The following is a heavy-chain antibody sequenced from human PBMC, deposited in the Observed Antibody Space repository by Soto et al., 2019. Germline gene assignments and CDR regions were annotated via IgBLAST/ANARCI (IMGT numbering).Heavy chain of an antibody. D-gene: IGHD3-10*01. CDR2: ISGSGGST. V-gene: IGHV3-23*01. CDR3: AKDRGGTIRNYYFDY. Sequence: GGSLRLSCAASGFTFSSYAMSWVRQAPGKGLEWVSAISGSGGSTYYADSVKGRFTISRDNSKNTLYLQMNSLRAEDTAVYYCAKDRGGTIRNYYFDYWGQGTLVTVSS. J-gene: IGHJ4*02. CDR1: GFTFSSYA.